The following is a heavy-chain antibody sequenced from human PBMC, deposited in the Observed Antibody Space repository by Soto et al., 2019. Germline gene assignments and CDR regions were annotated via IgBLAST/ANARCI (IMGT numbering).Heavy chain of an antibody. J-gene: IGHJ4*02. CDR1: GFTFSDYY. Sequence: QVQLVESGGGLVKPGGSLRLSCAVSGFTFSDYYMTWIRQAPGKGLERVSYISSSTSHTNYADSVKGRFTISRDNAKNSLFVQMNRLRAEDTAVYYCASGRGAAAAYFDFWGQGALVTVSS. CDR2: ISSSTSHT. V-gene: IGHV3-11*05. CDR3: ASGRGAAAAYFDF. D-gene: IGHD6-13*01.